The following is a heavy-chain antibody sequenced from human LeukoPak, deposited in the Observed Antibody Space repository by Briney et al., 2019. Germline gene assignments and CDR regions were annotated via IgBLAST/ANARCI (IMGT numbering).Heavy chain of an antibody. CDR3: AKVKGEQQLRPYWYFDL. CDR1: GFTFSSYA. D-gene: IGHD6-13*01. J-gene: IGHJ2*01. Sequence: GGSLKLSCAASGFTFSSYAMSWVRQAPGKGLEWVSAISGSGGSTYYADSVKGRFTISRDNSKNTLYLQMNSLRAEDTAVYYCAKVKGEQQLRPYWYFDLWGRGTLVTVSS. V-gene: IGHV3-23*01. CDR2: ISGSGGST.